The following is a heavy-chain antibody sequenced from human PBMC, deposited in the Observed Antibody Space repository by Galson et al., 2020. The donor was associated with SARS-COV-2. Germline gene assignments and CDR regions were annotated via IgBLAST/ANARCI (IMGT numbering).Heavy chain of an antibody. CDR1: GGSISSAEYY. D-gene: IGHD4-17*01. Sequence: SETLSLTCSVSGGSISSAEYYWTWIRQHPGKGLEWIRHIYFSGTTYYNPSLKSRLTISEDTSKNQFSLNLWSVTAADTAVYYCARSLRGDFVDYFDSWGQGTLVTVSS. CDR3: ARSLRGDFVDYFDS. CDR2: IYFSGTT. V-gene: IGHV4-31*03. J-gene: IGHJ4*02.